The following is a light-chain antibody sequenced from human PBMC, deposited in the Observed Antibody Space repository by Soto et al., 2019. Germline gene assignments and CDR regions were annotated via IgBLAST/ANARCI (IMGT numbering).Light chain of an antibody. Sequence: QSVLTQPASVSGAPGQAITISCTGTSSDVGDYNYVSWYQQHPGKAPKLMIYDVSNRPSGVSNRFSGSKSGNTASLTISGLQAEDEADYYCSSYTSTSNYVFGTGTKVT. CDR2: DVS. J-gene: IGLJ1*01. CDR1: SSDVGDYNY. CDR3: SSYTSTSNYV. V-gene: IGLV2-14*01.